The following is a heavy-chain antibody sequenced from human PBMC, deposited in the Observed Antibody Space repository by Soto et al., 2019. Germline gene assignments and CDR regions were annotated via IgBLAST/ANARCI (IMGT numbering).Heavy chain of an antibody. CDR3: ARSLYYYDSSGYYPFDY. CDR1: GGSISSGGYY. Sequence: SETLSLTCTVSGGSISSGGYYWSWIRQHPGKGLEWIGYIYYSGITYYNPSLKSRVTISVDTSKNQFSLKLSSVTAADTAVYYCARSLYYYDSSGYYPFDYWGQGTLVTVSS. J-gene: IGHJ4*02. D-gene: IGHD3-22*01. CDR2: IYYSGIT. V-gene: IGHV4-31*03.